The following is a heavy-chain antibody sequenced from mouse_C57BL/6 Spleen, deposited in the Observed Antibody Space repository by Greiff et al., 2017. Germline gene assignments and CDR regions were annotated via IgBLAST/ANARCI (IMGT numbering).Heavy chain of an antibody. V-gene: IGHV5-9*01. Sequence: ESGGGLVKPGGSLKLSCAASGFTFSSYTMSWVRQTPEKRLEWVATISGGGGNTYYPDSVKGRFTISRDNAKNTLYLQMSSLRSEDTALYYCARQVTTYYFDYWGQGTTLTVSS. CDR2: ISGGGGNT. CDR3: ARQVTTYYFDY. CDR1: GFTFSSYT. D-gene: IGHD2-1*01. J-gene: IGHJ2*01.